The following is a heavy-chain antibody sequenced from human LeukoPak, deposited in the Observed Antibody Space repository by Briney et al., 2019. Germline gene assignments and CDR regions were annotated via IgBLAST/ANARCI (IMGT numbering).Heavy chain of an antibody. V-gene: IGHV4-39*07. D-gene: IGHD1-26*01. CDR3: ARELIASGSYYGPDHY. J-gene: IGHJ4*02. Sequence: PSETLSLTCTVSGGSISSSSYYWGWIRQPPGKGLEWIGSIYYSWSTYYNPSLKSRVTISVDTSKNQLSLKLRSVTAADPAVYYCARELIASGSYYGPDHYWGQGTLVTVSS. CDR2: IYYSWST. CDR1: GGSISSSSYY.